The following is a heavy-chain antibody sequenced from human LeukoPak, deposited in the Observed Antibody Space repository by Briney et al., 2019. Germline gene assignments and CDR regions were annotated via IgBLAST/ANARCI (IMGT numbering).Heavy chain of an antibody. CDR2: IYSSGNT. CDR1: GGSISSGGYY. CDR3: AREGYYDTSGYYYFDY. J-gene: IGHJ4*02. Sequence: SETLSLTCTVSGGSISSGGYYWSWIRQHPGKGLEWIGYIYSSGNTNYNPSLKSRVTISVDTSKNQFSLKLSSVTAADTALYYCAREGYYDTSGYYYFDYWGQGTLVTVSS. V-gene: IGHV4-61*08. D-gene: IGHD3-22*01.